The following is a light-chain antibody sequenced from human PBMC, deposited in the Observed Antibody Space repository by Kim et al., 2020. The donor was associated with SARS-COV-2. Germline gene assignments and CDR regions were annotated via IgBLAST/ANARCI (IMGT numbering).Light chain of an antibody. Sequence: RVPHSSPGSSANVGAGYVVHWYQRVPGTAPKLLIYGNSNRPSGIPDRFSGSKSGTSASLAITGLQAEDEADYYCQSYDSSLSGYVFGTGTKVTVL. CDR1: SANVGAGYV. J-gene: IGLJ1*01. CDR3: QSYDSSLSGYV. V-gene: IGLV1-40*01. CDR2: GNS.